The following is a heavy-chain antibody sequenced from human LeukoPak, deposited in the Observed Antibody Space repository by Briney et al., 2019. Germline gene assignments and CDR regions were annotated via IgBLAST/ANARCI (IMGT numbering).Heavy chain of an antibody. V-gene: IGHV3-48*01. CDR2: ISDSSRKI. CDR3: ARGPYGDYTDAFDY. CDR1: GFTFNTYS. D-gene: IGHD4-17*01. Sequence: QPGGSLRLSCAVSGFTFNTYSMNWVRQAPGKGLEWISYISDSSRKIYYADSVKGRFTISRDNAKNSLYLQMNSLRAEDTAVYYCARGPYGDYTDAFDYWGQGTLVTVSS. J-gene: IGHJ4*02.